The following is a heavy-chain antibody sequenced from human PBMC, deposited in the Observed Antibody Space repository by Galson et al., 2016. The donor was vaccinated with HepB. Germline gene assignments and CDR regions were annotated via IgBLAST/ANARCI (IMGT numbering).Heavy chain of an antibody. CDR1: GYSFSDFA. D-gene: IGHD3-10*01. CDR3: VKERRGYYGQR. Sequence: SLRLYCAGSGYSFSDFAMHWVRQAPGKGLEWVSLISYDGGDKYYADSVRGSFTTTRDSSRTTPYLEMNSLRPEDTGVYYCVKERRGYYGQRWGQGALVAVSS. CDR2: ISYDGGDK. V-gene: IGHV3-30-3*02. J-gene: IGHJ4*02.